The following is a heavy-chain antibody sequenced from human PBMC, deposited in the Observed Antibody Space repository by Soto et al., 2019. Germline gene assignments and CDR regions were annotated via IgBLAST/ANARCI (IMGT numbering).Heavy chain of an antibody. D-gene: IGHD6-19*01. V-gene: IGHV4-34*01. J-gene: IGHJ4*02. CDR3: ARYNSSGWINYFDY. Sequence: SETLSLTCAVYGGSFSGYYWSWIRQPPGKGLEWIGEINHSGSTNYNPSLKSRVTISVDTSKNQFSLKLSSVTAADTAVYYCARYNSSGWINYFDYWGQGTLVTVPS. CDR1: GGSFSGYY. CDR2: INHSGST.